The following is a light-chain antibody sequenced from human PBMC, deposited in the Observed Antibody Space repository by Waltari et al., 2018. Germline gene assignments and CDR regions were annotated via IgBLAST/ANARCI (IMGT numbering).Light chain of an antibody. CDR3: QFWDTTSDRVV. V-gene: IGLV3-21*02. CDR2: DDT. J-gene: IGLJ2*01. CDR1: NVGSKS. Sequence: SYVLTQPPSASVATGETARITCGGDNVGSKSVQWYQQKPGQAPLLVVYDDTARPSGIPDRFSASNSGNTATLTISRVENGDEADYYCQFWDTTSDRVVFGGGTKLTVL.